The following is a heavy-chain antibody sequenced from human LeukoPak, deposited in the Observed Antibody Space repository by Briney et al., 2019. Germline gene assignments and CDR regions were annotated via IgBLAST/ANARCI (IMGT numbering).Heavy chain of an antibody. CDR2: IYYSGST. J-gene: IGHJ4*02. CDR3: ARGVDCSGGSCYGDY. CDR1: GGSLSSYY. V-gene: IGHV4-59*01. Sequence: PSETLSLTCTVSGGSLSSYYWSWIRQPPGKGLEWIGYIYYSGSTNYNPSLKSRVTISVDTSKNQFSLKLSSVTAADTAVYYCARGVDCSGGSCYGDYWGQGTLVTVSS. D-gene: IGHD2-15*01.